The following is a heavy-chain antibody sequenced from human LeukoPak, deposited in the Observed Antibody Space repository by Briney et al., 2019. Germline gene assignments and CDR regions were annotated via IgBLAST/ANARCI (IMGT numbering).Heavy chain of an antibody. Sequence: GASVKVSCKASGYTFTGYYMHWVRQAPGQGLEWMGWINPNSGGTNYAQKFQGRVTMTRDTSISTAYMELSRLRSDDTAVYYCAGGSSSSNVGYYYYYYMDVWGKGTTVTVSS. CDR2: INPNSGGT. V-gene: IGHV1-2*02. J-gene: IGHJ6*03. CDR1: GYTFTGYY. D-gene: IGHD6-6*01. CDR3: AGGSSSSNVGYYYYYYMDV.